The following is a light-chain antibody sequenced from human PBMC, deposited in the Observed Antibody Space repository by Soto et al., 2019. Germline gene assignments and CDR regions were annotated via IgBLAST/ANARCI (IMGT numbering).Light chain of an antibody. V-gene: IGLV2-23*01. Sequence: QSALTQPASVSGSPGQSITISCTRTSSDVGSYNLVSWYQQHPGKAPKLMIYEGSKRPSGVSNRFSGSKSGNTASLTISGRQAEDEADYYCCSYAGSSTDVVFGGGTKLTVL. J-gene: IGLJ2*01. CDR3: CSYAGSSTDVV. CDR2: EGS. CDR1: SSDVGSYNL.